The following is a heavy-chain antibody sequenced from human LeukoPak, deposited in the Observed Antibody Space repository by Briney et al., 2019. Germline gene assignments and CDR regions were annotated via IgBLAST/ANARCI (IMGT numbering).Heavy chain of an antibody. V-gene: IGHV4-59*08. CDR3: ARAPGPYSSGWYANYYYYMDV. CDR1: GGSFSGYY. CDR2: IYYSGST. D-gene: IGHD6-19*01. Sequence: PSETLSLTCALYGGSFSGYYWSWIRQPPGKGLEWIGYIYYSGSTNYNPSLKSRVTISVDTSKNQFSLKLSSVTAADTAVYYCARAPGPYSSGWYANYYYYMDVWGKGTTVTISS. J-gene: IGHJ6*03.